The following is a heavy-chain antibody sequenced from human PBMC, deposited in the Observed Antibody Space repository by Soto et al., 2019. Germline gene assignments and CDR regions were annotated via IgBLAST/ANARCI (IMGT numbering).Heavy chain of an antibody. J-gene: IGHJ4*02. CDR1: GGSISSGDYY. V-gene: IGHV4-31*03. CDR3: ARVTPYCSGGSCYRYYFDY. Sequence: SETLSLTCTVSGGSISSGDYYWSWIRQHPEKGLEWIGYISYSGSTYYNPSLKSRVTISLDTSKNQFSLKPSSVTAADTAVYYCARVTPYCSGGSCYRYYFDYWGQGTLVTVSS. CDR2: ISYSGST. D-gene: IGHD2-15*01.